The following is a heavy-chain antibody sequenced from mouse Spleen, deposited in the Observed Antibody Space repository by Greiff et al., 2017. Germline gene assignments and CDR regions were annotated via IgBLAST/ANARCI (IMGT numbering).Heavy chain of an antibody. J-gene: IGHJ1*03. CDR2: ISSGGSYT. Sequence: EVHLVESGGDLVKPGGSLKLSCAASGFTFSSYGMSWVRQTPDKRLEWVATISSGGSYTYYPDSVKGRFTISRDNAKNTLYLQMSSLKSEDTAMYYCARFYSNGYFDVWGTGTTVTVSS. CDR1: GFTFSSYG. D-gene: IGHD2-5*01. CDR3: ARFYSNGYFDV. V-gene: IGHV5-6*01.